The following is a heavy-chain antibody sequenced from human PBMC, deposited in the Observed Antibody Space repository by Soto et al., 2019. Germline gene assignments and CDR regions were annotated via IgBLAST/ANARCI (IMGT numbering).Heavy chain of an antibody. D-gene: IGHD6-13*01. CDR2: ISGSGGST. Sequence: EVQLLESGGGLVQPGGSLRLSCAASAFTFSSYAMSWVRQAPGKGLEWVSAISGSGGSTYYADSVKGRFTISRDNSKNTLYLQMNSLRAEDTAVYYCAKLLTAAGTVPGGYWGQGTLVTVSS. J-gene: IGHJ4*02. CDR1: AFTFSSYA. V-gene: IGHV3-23*01. CDR3: AKLLTAAGTVPGGY.